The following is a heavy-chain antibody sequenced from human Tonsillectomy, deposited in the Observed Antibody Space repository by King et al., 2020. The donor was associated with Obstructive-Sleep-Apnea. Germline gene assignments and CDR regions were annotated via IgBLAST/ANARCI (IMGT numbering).Heavy chain of an antibody. Sequence: VQLVESGGGLVQPGGSLRLSCTASGFTLSSYHMNWVRQAPGKGLEWLSYISSSSDIIHYADSGKGRFSISRDNAKNSLLLQMNGLRVADTAVYYCARCNYVDSRGCFFDCWGHGTQVTVSS. J-gene: IGHJ4*01. CDR2: ISSSSDII. V-gene: IGHV3-48*04. D-gene: IGHD3-22*01. CDR3: ARCNYVDSRGCFFDC. CDR1: GFTLSSYH.